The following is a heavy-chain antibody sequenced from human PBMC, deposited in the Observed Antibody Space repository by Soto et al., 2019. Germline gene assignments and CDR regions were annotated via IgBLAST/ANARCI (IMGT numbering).Heavy chain of an antibody. D-gene: IGHD6-19*01. CDR3: AKDTTASASSGWDS. CDR1: GFTFSSYA. V-gene: IGHV3-23*01. Sequence: EVQLLESGGGLVQTGGSLRLSCAASGFTFSSYAMNWARQAPGKGLEWVSSVTSSGSRTWYAASEKGRFTISRDNSKNTLYLQMNSLRAEDTAVYYCAKDTTASASSGWDSWGQGTLVTVSS. CDR2: VTSSGSRT. J-gene: IGHJ4*02.